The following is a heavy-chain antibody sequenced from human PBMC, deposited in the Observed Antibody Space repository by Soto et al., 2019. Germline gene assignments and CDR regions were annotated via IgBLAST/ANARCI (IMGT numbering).Heavy chain of an antibody. CDR2: ISYSGTT. Sequence: PSETLSLTCAVSGGSISSYYWSWIRQPPGKGLEWIGHISYSGTTNYNPSLQSRVTMSLDTSKNHFSLRLSSVTAADTAVYYCARDLGGSAKATQRYNWFDPWGQGYLVT. CDR1: GGSISSYY. D-gene: IGHD3-16*01. CDR3: ARDLGGSAKATQRYNWFDP. V-gene: IGHV4-59*01. J-gene: IGHJ5*02.